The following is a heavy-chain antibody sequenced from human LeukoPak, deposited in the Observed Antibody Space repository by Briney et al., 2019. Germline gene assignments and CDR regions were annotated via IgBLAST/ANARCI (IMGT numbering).Heavy chain of an antibody. J-gene: IGHJ4*02. V-gene: IGHV3-7*01. CDR1: GFTFSSYW. Sequence: GGSLSLSCAASGFTFSSYWMSWVRQAPGKGLGWVANIKQDGSEKYYVDSVKGRFTISRDNAKNSLYLQMNSLRAEDTAVYYCARDWSGWYFDYWGQGTLVTVSS. D-gene: IGHD3-3*01. CDR2: IKQDGSEK. CDR3: ARDWSGWYFDY.